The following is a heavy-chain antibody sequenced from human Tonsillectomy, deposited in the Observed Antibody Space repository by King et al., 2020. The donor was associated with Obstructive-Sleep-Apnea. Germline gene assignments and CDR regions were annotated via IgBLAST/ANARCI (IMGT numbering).Heavy chain of an antibody. CDR2: IYPGDSDT. CDR1: GYSFTSYW. D-gene: IGHD5-18*01. CDR3: ARQGEVDTAMVSPIDY. V-gene: IGHV5-51*01. Sequence: VQLVQSGAEVKKPGESLKISCKGSGYSFTSYWIGWLRQMPGKGLEWMGIIYPGDSDTRYSPSFQGQGTISADKSISTAYLQWSSLKASDTAMYYCARQGEVDTAMVSPIDYWGQGTLVTVSS. J-gene: IGHJ4*02.